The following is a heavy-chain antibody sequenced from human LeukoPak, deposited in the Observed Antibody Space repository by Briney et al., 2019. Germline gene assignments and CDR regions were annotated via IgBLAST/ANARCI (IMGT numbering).Heavy chain of an antibody. J-gene: IGHJ4*02. Sequence: PSQTLSLTCTVSGGSISSGDYYWSWIRQPPGKGLEWIGYIYYSGSTYYNPSLKSRVTISVDTSKNQFSLKLSSVTAADTALYYCASCSLAWYSFDYWGQGTLVTVSS. V-gene: IGHV4-30-4*08. CDR1: GGSISSGDYY. D-gene: IGHD2-8*02. CDR2: IYYSGST. CDR3: ASCSLAWYSFDY.